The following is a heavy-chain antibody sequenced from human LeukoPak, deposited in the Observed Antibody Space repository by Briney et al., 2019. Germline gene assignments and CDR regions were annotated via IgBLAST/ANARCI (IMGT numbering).Heavy chain of an antibody. CDR1: GGSISSSSYF. CDR2: IYYSGST. V-gene: IGHV4-39*07. D-gene: IGHD6-13*01. J-gene: IGHJ2*01. Sequence: SETLSLTCTVSGGSISSSSYFWGWIRQPPGKGLEWIANIYYSGSTNYNPSLKSRVTISVDTSKNQFSLKLSSVTAADTAVYYCARVYYSNSYDYWYFDLWGRGTLVTVSS. CDR3: ARVYYSNSYDYWYFDL.